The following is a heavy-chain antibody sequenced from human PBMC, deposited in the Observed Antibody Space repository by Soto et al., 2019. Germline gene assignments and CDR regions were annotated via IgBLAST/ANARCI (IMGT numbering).Heavy chain of an antibody. V-gene: IGHV3-33*01. J-gene: IGHJ4*02. Sequence: GSLRLSCAASGFTFSSYGMHWVRQAPGKGLEWVAVIWYDGSNKYYADSVKGRFTISRDNSKNTLYLQMNSLRAEDTAVYYCARGAMVRGVNFDYWGQGTLVTVSS. CDR1: GFTFSSYG. CDR3: ARGAMVRGVNFDY. CDR2: IWYDGSNK. D-gene: IGHD3-10*01.